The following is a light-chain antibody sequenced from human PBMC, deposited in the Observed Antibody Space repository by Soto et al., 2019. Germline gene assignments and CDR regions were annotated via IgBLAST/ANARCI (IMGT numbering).Light chain of an antibody. Sequence: QSALTQPAAVSGSPGQSITISCTGTNSDVGTYNLVSWYQQYPGKAPKLMIYATSKRPSGVSNRFSGSKSGDTASLTISGLQAEDDADYYCTSFARGSTLVFGGGTKLTVL. CDR2: ATS. CDR3: TSFARGSTLV. CDR1: NSDVGTYNL. V-gene: IGLV2-23*01. J-gene: IGLJ3*02.